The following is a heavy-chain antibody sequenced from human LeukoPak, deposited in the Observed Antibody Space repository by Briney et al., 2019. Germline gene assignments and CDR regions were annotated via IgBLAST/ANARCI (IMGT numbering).Heavy chain of an antibody. CDR3: ANTHWGSGLFFDY. CDR2: ISGSGGST. J-gene: IGHJ4*02. V-gene: IGHV3-23*01. D-gene: IGHD7-27*01. Sequence: GGSLRLSCAASGFTFSNAWMSWVRQAPGKGLEWVSAISGSGGSTYYADSVKGRFTISRDNSKNTLYLQMNSLRAEDTAVYYCANTHWGSGLFFDYWGQGTLVTVSS. CDR1: GFTFSNAW.